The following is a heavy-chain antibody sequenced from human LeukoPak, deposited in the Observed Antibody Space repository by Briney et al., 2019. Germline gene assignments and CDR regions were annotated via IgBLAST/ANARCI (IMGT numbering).Heavy chain of an antibody. D-gene: IGHD3-9*01. Sequence: SETLSLTCTVSGGSISSYYWSWIRQPPGKGLEWIGYIYYSGSTNYNPSLKSRVTISVDTSKNQFSLKLSSVTTADTAVYYCARGEYYDNLTGYYSYFDYWGQGTLVTVSS. CDR1: GGSISSYY. J-gene: IGHJ4*02. CDR3: ARGEYYDNLTGYYSYFDY. V-gene: IGHV4-59*01. CDR2: IYYSGST.